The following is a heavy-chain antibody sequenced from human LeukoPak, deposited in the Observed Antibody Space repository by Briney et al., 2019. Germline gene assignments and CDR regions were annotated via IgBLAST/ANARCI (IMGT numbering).Heavy chain of an antibody. V-gene: IGHV4-4*07. D-gene: IGHD2-8*02. Sequence: KPSETLPLTCTVSGGSISSYFWSWIRQPAGKGLEWIGRIYTSGSTNYNPSLKSRVTISVDKSKNQFSLKLSSVTAADTAVYYCATGGSGYWYFDLWGRGTVDSVSS. J-gene: IGHJ2*01. CDR3: ATGGSGYWYFDL. CDR1: GGSISSYF. CDR2: IYTSGST.